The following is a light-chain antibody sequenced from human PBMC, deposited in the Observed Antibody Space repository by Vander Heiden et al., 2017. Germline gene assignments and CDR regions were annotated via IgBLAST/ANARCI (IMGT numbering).Light chain of an antibody. J-gene: IGLJ2*01. CDR1: NIGNKR. V-gene: IGLV3-21*02. CDR2: DDS. Sequence: SYVLTQPPSVSVAPGQTARITCGGNNIGNKRVHWYQRRPGQAPVLVVFDDSDGPSGIPERFSGSNSGNTATLSISRVAGGDEADYYCQVWDRSSDHGIFGGGTMLTVL. CDR3: QVWDRSSDHGI.